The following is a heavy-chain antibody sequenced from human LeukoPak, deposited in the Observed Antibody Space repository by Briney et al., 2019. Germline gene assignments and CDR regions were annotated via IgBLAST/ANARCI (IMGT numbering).Heavy chain of an antibody. Sequence: ASVKVSCKVSGYTLTELSMHWVRQAPGKGLEWMGGFDPEDGETIYAQKFQGRVTMTEDTSTDTAYMELSRLRSDDTAIYYCARAGTVSGSYLGHYYFYMDAWGKGTTVSVSS. J-gene: IGHJ6*03. CDR1: GYTLTELS. V-gene: IGHV1-24*01. CDR2: FDPEDGET. D-gene: IGHD1-26*01. CDR3: ARAGTVSGSYLGHYYFYMDA.